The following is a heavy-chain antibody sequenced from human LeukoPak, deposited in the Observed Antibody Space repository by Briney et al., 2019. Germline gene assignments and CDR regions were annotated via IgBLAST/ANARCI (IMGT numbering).Heavy chain of an antibody. D-gene: IGHD3-10*01. CDR2: ISSNGGIT. CDR1: GFTFSSYA. Sequence: PGGSLRLSCAASGFTFSSYAMHWVRQALGKGLEYVSAISSNGGITYYANSVKGRFTISRDNSKNTLYLQMGSLRAEDMAVYYCARPYYYGSGSYLYWGQGTLVTVSS. V-gene: IGHV3-64*01. CDR3: ARPYYYGSGSYLY. J-gene: IGHJ4*02.